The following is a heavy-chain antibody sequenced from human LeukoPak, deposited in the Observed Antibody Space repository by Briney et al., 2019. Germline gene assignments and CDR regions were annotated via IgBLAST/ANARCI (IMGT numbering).Heavy chain of an antibody. J-gene: IGHJ3*02. CDR3: ARDYGDFSSDPAFDI. CDR2: INPNSGGT. Sequence: GASVKVSCKASGYTFTSYAMNWVRQAPGQGLEWMGWINPNSGGTNYAQKFQGRVTMTRDTSISTAYMELSRLRSDDTAVYYCARDYGDFSSDPAFDIWGQGTMVTVSS. D-gene: IGHD4-17*01. V-gene: IGHV1-2*02. CDR1: GYTFTSYA.